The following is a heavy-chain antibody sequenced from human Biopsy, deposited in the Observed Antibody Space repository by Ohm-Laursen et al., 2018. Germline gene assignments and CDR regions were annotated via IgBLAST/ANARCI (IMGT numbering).Heavy chain of an antibody. V-gene: IGHV3-53*01. CDR2: IYGDGRT. CDR3: ARGGIVSVHSYGRMGLFYFDS. Sequence: SLRLSCAASGFSVNDNYMSWVRQAPGKGLEWVSFIYGDGRTFYAGSVKDRITLSRDTSNNLMFLQMDSLRADDTAVYYCARGGIVSVHSYGRMGLFYFDSWGQGSLVTVAS. D-gene: IGHD5-18*01. CDR1: GFSVNDNY. J-gene: IGHJ4*02.